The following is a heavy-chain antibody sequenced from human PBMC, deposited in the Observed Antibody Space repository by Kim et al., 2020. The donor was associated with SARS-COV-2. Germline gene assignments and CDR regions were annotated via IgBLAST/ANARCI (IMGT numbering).Heavy chain of an antibody. CDR3: TAHGVYYYYGMDV. V-gene: IGHV3-49*04. CDR2: IRKKTYGGTT. Sequence: GGSLRLSCTTSGFSFGDYAMSWVRQAPGKGLEWVGFIRKKTYGGTTEYAASVKGRFTISRDDSKSIAYLQMNSLKTEDTAVYFCTAHGVYYYYGMDVWGQGTTVTVSS. D-gene: IGHD3-10*01. J-gene: IGHJ6*01. CDR1: GFSFGDYA.